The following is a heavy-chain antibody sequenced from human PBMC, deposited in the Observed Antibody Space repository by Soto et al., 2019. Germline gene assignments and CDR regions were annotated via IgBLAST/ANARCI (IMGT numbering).Heavy chain of an antibody. J-gene: IGHJ3*02. CDR1: GGSISRYH. CDR2: VFYSGST. Sequence: QVQLQESGPGLVKPSETLSLTCTVSGGSISRYHWSWILQPPGKGLELIGYVFYSGSTNYNPSLKSRITISVDTSKNQFSLKLSSVTAADTAVYYCARQVSAPGTFDIWGQGTMVTVSS. CDR3: ARQVSAPGTFDI. V-gene: IGHV4-59*08.